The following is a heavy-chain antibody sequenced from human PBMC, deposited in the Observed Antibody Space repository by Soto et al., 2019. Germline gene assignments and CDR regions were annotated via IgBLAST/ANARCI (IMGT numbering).Heavy chain of an antibody. CDR2: FDPEDRET. J-gene: IGHJ5*02. D-gene: IGHD6-19*01. Sequence: GASVKVSCKVSGYRLAEIAMHWVRQAPGKGLEWMGSFDPEDRETIYAQKFLARVTMTQDTSTDTAYMELSSLRSEDTAVYYCATSPGFGSGWPPRDWFDPWGQGTLVTSPQ. CDR1: GYRLAEIA. V-gene: IGHV1-24*01. CDR3: ATSPGFGSGWPPRDWFDP.